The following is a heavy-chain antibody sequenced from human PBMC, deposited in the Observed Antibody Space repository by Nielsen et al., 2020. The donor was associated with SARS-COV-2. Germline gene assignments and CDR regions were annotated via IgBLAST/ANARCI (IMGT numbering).Heavy chain of an antibody. Sequence: SETLSLTCAVYGGSFSGYYWSWIRQPPGKGLEWIGEINHSGSTNYNPSLKSRVTISVDTSKNQFSLKLSSVTAADTAMYYCARVFQQHYFDYWGQGTLVTVSS. CDR1: GGSFSGYY. CDR3: ARVFQQHYFDY. D-gene: IGHD6-13*01. V-gene: IGHV4-34*01. J-gene: IGHJ4*02. CDR2: INHSGST.